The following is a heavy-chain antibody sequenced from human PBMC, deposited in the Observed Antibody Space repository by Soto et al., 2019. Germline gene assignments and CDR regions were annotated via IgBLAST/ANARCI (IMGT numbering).Heavy chain of an antibody. CDR2: INHSGST. V-gene: IGHV4-34*01. D-gene: IGHD5-18*01. CDR1: GGSFSGYY. Sequence: QVQLQQWGAGLLKPSETLSLTCAVYGGSFSGYYWSWIRQPPGKGLEWIGEINHSGSTNYNPSLKSRVTISVDTSKNQFSLKLSSVTAADTAVYYCARGLPNTMVTYFDYWGQGTLVTVSS. CDR3: ARGLPNTMVTYFDY. J-gene: IGHJ4*02.